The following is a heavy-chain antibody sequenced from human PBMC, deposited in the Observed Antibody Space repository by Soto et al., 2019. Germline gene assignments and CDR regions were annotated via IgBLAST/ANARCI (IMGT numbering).Heavy chain of an antibody. V-gene: IGHV3-11*01. CDR2: ISSGSTNI. CDR3: ARDRNAAGSDY. D-gene: IGHD1-1*01. J-gene: IGHJ4*02. CDR1: GFTFSDFY. Sequence: QVQLVESGGGLVKPGGSLRLSCAASGFTFSDFYMSWIRQAPGKWLEWISYISSGSTNIFYADSVKGRFTVSRDNAKHSVYLQMDSLRAEDTAVYYCARDRNAAGSDYWGQGTLVTVSS.